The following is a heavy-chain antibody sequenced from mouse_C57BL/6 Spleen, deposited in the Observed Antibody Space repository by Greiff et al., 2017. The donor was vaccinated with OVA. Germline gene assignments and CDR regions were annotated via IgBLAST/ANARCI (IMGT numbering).Heavy chain of an antibody. CDR2: IWSDGST. CDR3: ARQFITTVVANYAMDY. CDR1: GFSLTSYG. J-gene: IGHJ4*01. V-gene: IGHV2-6-1*01. D-gene: IGHD1-1*01. Sequence: VKLVESGPGLVAPSQSLSITCTVSGFSLTSYGVHWVRQPPGKGLEWLVVIWSDGSTTYNSALKSRLSIIKDNSKSQVFLKMNSLQTDDTAMYYCARQFITTVVANYAMDYWGQGTSVTVSS.